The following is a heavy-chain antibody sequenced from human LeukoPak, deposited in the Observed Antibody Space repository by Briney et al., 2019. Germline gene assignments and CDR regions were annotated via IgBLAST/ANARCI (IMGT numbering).Heavy chain of an antibody. Sequence: GGSLRLSCAASGFTFSSYAMSWVGRAPGKGLEWVSAISGSGGSTYYADSVKGRFTISRDNSKNTLYLQMNSLRAEDTAVYYCAKGPRLYYYDSSGPTGGWGQGTLVTVSS. D-gene: IGHD3-22*01. CDR1: GFTFSSYA. J-gene: IGHJ4*02. CDR2: ISGSGGST. V-gene: IGHV3-23*01. CDR3: AKGPRLYYYDSSGPTGG.